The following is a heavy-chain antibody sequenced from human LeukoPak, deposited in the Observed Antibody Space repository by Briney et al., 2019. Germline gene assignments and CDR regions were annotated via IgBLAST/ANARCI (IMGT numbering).Heavy chain of an antibody. D-gene: IGHD6-13*01. CDR1: GYTFTSYD. Sequence: ASVKVSCKASGYTFTSYDINWVRQASGQGLEWMGWMNPNSGNTGSAQRFQSRVTMTRNTSMSTAYMELSSLKSEDTAVYFCARHIAAGGTAVGYWGQGTLVTVSS. CDR2: MNPNSGNT. J-gene: IGHJ4*02. V-gene: IGHV1-8*01. CDR3: ARHIAAGGTAVGY.